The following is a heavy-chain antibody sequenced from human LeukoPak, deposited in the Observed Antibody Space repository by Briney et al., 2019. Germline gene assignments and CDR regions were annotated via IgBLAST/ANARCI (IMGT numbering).Heavy chain of an antibody. J-gene: IGHJ4*02. V-gene: IGHV3-66*01. D-gene: IGHD5/OR15-5a*01. Sequence: GGSLRLSCAASGFTFSSYAMSWVRQAPGKGLEWVSVISSGGTTYYAESVKGRFTISRDNSKSTLYLQMNSLRAEDTAVYYCARDSLLDYWGQGTLVTVSS. CDR2: ISSGGTT. CDR3: ARDSLLDY. CDR1: GFTFSSYA.